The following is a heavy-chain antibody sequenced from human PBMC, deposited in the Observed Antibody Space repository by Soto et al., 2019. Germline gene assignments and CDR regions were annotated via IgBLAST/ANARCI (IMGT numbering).Heavy chain of an antibody. Sequence: QVQLQQWGAGLLKPSETLSLTCAVYGGSGGGFSGYYWSRLRQTPGKGLEGIGEIKHSGNTNYNPSLKSRVTISVDTAKNQFSLKLSSVTAADTAVYYCARHNYDSSGYYHYYYGMDVWGQGTTVTVSS. D-gene: IGHD3-22*01. CDR3: ARHNYDSSGYYHYYYGMDV. CDR2: IKHSGNT. V-gene: IGHV4-34*01. J-gene: IGHJ6*02. CDR1: GGSGGGFSGYY.